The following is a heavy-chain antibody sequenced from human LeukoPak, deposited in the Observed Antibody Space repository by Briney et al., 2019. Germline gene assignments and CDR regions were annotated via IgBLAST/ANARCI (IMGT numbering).Heavy chain of an antibody. V-gene: IGHV4-34*01. CDR2: INHSGST. CDR3: ARGPRRIGYSYVYYYFDY. CDR1: GGSFSGYY. D-gene: IGHD5-18*01. J-gene: IGHJ4*02. Sequence: PSETLSLTCAVNGGSFSGYYWSWIRQPPGKGLEGIGEINHSGSTNYNPSLKSRVTISVGTSKNQFSLRLSSVTAADTAVYYCARGPRRIGYSYVYYYFDYWGQGTLVTVSS.